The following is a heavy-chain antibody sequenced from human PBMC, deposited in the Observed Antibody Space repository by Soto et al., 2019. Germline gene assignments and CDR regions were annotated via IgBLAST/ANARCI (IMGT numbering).Heavy chain of an antibody. CDR2: ISSSGSTI. CDR3: AREMATISNWFDP. J-gene: IGHJ5*02. V-gene: IGHV3-21*01. D-gene: IGHD5-12*01. CDR1: GFTFSSYS. Sequence: EVQLVESGGGLVKPGGSLRLSCAASGFTFSSYSMNWVRQAPGKGLEWVSSISSSGSTIYYADSVKGRFTISRDNAKNSLYLQMNSLSAEDTAVYYCAREMATISNWFDPWGQGTLVTVSS.